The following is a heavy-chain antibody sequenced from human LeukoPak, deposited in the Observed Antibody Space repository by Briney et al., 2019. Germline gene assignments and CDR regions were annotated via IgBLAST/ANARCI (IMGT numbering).Heavy chain of an antibody. J-gene: IGHJ4*02. Sequence: GGSLRLSCAASGFTFSDHYIDWVRQAPGKGLEWVGRSKNKANNYITQYAAFVQGRLTISRDNSKNSLYLQINSLKTEDTAVYYCARDSSGQGDYWGQGTLVTASS. CDR3: ARDSSGQGDY. V-gene: IGHV3-72*01. CDR2: SKNKANNYIT. CDR1: GFTFSDHY. D-gene: IGHD3-22*01.